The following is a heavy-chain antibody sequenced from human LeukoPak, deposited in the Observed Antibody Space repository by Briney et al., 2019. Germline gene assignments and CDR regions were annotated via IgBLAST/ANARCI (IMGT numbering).Heavy chain of an antibody. CDR2: ISYSGST. CDR1: GGSISSYY. J-gene: IGHJ3*02. D-gene: IGHD2-2*02. Sequence: SETLSLTCTVSGGSISSYYWNWIRQPPGKGLEWIGYISYSGSTNYNPSLKSRVTISVDTSKNQFSLKLSSVTAADTAVYYCARDGALYCSSTSCYTDAFDIWGQGTMVTVSS. CDR3: ARDGALYCSSTSCYTDAFDI. V-gene: IGHV4-59*01.